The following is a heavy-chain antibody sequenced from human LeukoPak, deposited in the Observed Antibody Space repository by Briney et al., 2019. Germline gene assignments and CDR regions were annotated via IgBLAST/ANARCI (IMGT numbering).Heavy chain of an antibody. CDR2: INHSGKT. CDR3: ARGMYVAAAGHLYYYYYIDV. Sequence: SQTLSPTCAVYGVSFSGYYCSWVRQPPGEGREWVGEINHSGKTNYNTSLKSGVTLSVDTSKSQVSLKLSSVTAADTAVYYCARGMYVAAAGHLYYYYYIDVWGKGTTVTVSS. D-gene: IGHD6-13*01. CDR1: GVSFSGYY. V-gene: IGHV4-34*01. J-gene: IGHJ6*03.